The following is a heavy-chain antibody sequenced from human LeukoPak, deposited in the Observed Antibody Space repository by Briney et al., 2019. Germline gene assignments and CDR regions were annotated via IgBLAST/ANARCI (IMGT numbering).Heavy chain of an antibody. V-gene: IGHV3-13*01. CDR1: GFTFSSYD. Sequence: QTGGSLRLSCAASGFTFSSYDMHWVRQATGKGLEWVSAIGTAGDTYYPGSVKGRFTISRENAKNSLYLQMNSLRAGDTAVYYCARGGDRSITGTNNWFDPWGQGTLVTVSS. D-gene: IGHD1-7*01. J-gene: IGHJ5*02. CDR3: ARGGDRSITGTNNWFDP. CDR2: IGTAGDT.